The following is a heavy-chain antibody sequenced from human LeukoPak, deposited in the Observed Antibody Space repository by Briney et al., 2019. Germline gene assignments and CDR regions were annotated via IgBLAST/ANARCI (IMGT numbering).Heavy chain of an antibody. J-gene: IGHJ4*02. D-gene: IGHD6-13*01. CDR1: GFTFSSYW. CDR2: INSDGSST. CDR3: AREMTGYSSSCVDY. V-gene: IGHV3-74*01. Sequence: GGSLRLSCAASGFTFSSYWMHWVRQAPGKGPVWVSRINSDGSSTSYADSVKGRFTISRDNAKNTLYLQMNSLRAEDTAVYYCAREMTGYSSSCVDYWGQGTLVTVSS.